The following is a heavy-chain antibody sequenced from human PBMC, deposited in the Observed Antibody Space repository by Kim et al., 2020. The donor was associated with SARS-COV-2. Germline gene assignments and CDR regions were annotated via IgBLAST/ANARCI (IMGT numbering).Heavy chain of an antibody. CDR3: ARKLGYCSGGSCQYDY. V-gene: IGHV4-34*01. J-gene: IGHJ4*02. Sequence: SLKSRVTISVDTSKNQFSLKLSSVTAADTAVYYCARKLGYCSGGSCQYDYWGQGTLVTVSS. D-gene: IGHD2-15*01.